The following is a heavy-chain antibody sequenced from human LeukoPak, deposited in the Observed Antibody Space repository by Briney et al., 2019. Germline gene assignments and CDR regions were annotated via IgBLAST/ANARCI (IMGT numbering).Heavy chain of an antibody. D-gene: IGHD3-3*01. CDR1: GGSINNYY. CDR2: IYYSGST. V-gene: IGHV4-59*01. J-gene: IGHJ4*02. Sequence: SETLSLTCTVSGGSINNYYWSWIRQPPGKGLEWIGYIYYSGSTKYNPSLKNRVIISVDTSKNQFSLKLSSVTAADTAVYYCARVVCDFWSGHWDFDYWGQGTLLTVSS. CDR3: ARVVCDFWSGHWDFDY.